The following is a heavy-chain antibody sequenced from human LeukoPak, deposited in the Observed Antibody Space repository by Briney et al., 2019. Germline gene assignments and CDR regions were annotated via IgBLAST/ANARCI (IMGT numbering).Heavy chain of an antibody. CDR2: INHSGST. V-gene: IGHV4-34*01. D-gene: IGHD5-24*01. CDR1: GGSFSGYY. CDR3: ARADGSRNGMDV. J-gene: IGHJ6*02. Sequence: PSGTLSLTCAVYGGSFSGYYWSWIRQPPGKGLEWIGEINHSGSTNHNPSLKGRVTISLDTSKNQLSLRLSSVTAADTAVYYCARADGSRNGMDVWGQGTTVTVSS.